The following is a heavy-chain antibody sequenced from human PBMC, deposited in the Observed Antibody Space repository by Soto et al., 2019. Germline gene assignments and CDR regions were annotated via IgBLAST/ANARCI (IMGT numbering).Heavy chain of an antibody. D-gene: IGHD3-3*01. CDR3: AAHRITIFGGVSPFDX. CDR1: GYTFTSYG. CDR2: ISAYNGNT. V-gene: IGHV1-18*01. Sequence: ASVKVSCKASGYTFTSYGISWVRQAPGQGLEWMGLISAYNGNTNYAQKLQGRVTMTTDTSTSTAYMELRSLRSDDTAVYYCAAHRITIFGGVSPFDXWGQGTLVTVSX. J-gene: IGHJ4*02.